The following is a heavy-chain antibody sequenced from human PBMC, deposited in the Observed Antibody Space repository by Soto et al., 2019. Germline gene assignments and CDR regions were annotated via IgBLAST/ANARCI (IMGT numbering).Heavy chain of an antibody. Sequence: GGSLRLSCAASGLSFSSYAVSWVRQAPGKGLEWVSVISGSGGGTYYADSVKGRFTISRDNSKNTLYLQMNSLRAEDTAVYYCAKDRSYDHEEYYYYGMAVWGQGTTVTVSS. D-gene: IGHD5-18*01. V-gene: IGHV3-23*01. CDR2: ISGSGGGT. CDR1: GLSFSSYA. J-gene: IGHJ6*02. CDR3: AKDRSYDHEEYYYYGMAV.